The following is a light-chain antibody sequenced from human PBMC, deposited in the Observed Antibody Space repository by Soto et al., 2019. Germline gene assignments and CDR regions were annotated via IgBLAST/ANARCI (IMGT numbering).Light chain of an antibody. J-gene: IGKJ3*01. CDR1: QSVRTN. V-gene: IGKV3-15*01. CDR3: QQYNIWPLS. CDR2: GAS. Sequence: EIVMTQSPATLSVSPGEGATLSCRASQSVRTNLAWYQQKPGQTPRLLIYGASTRATGIPARFSGSGSGTEFTLTISSLQSEEFAVYYCQQYNIWPLSFGPGTKVDIK.